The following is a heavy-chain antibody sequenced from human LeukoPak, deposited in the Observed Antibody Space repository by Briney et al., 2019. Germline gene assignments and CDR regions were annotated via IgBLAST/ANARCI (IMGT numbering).Heavy chain of an antibody. CDR3: ARNHYDWLGTAAFDI. D-gene: IGHD3-22*01. Sequence: GGSLRLSCAAAGFTISSNYMSWVRQAPGKGLEGGSVIYSGGSTYYADSVKGRFTISRDNSKNTLYLQMNSLRAEDTGVYYCARNHYDWLGTAAFDIWGQGTMVTVSS. CDR2: IYSGGST. J-gene: IGHJ3*02. V-gene: IGHV3-53*01. CDR1: GFTISSNY.